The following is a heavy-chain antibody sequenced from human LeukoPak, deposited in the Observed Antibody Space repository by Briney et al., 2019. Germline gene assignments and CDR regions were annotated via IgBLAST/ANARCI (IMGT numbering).Heavy chain of an antibody. CDR3: ARDSGTMVVTRDAFDI. J-gene: IGHJ3*02. CDR1: GFTSSSYE. CDR2: IGSSGSTI. V-gene: IGHV3-48*03. D-gene: IGHD4-23*01. Sequence: PGGSLRLSCAASGFTSSSYEMNWVRHAPGKGLEWVSYIGSSGSTIYYADSVKGRFTISRDNPKNPLYLQMNSMRAEDTAVEYCARDSGTMVVTRDAFDIWGQGTMVTVSS.